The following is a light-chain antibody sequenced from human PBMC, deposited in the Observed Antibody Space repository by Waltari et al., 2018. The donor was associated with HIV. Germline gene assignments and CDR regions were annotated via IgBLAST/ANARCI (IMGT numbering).Light chain of an antibody. CDR2: DVY. V-gene: IGLV2-14*03. Sequence: SALTQPASVSGSPGQSITISCTGTSSYVGAYDYVSWYQQHPGTVPKLLIYDVYNRPSRISTRFSGSKSGNTASLTISGLQAEDEADYYCASFTSGRLNVFGTGTKVTVL. CDR1: SSYVGAYDY. J-gene: IGLJ1*01. CDR3: ASFTSGRLNV.